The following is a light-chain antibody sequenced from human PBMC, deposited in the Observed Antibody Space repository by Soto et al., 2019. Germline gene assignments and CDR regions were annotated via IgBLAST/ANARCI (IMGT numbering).Light chain of an antibody. CDR3: SSYTSTWTLV. J-gene: IGLJ2*01. Sequence: QSALTQPPSVSGSPGQSVTISCTGTSSDVGSYNRVSWYQQPPGTAPKLIIYEVRNRPSGVPDRFSGSKSGNTASLTISGLQAEDEADYYCSSYTSTWTLVFGGGTKVTVL. CDR1: SSDVGSYNR. CDR2: EVR. V-gene: IGLV2-18*02.